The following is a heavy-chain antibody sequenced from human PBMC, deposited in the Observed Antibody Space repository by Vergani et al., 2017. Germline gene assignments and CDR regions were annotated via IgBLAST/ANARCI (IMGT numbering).Heavy chain of an antibody. V-gene: IGHV4-59*13. CDR1: GGSFNTYY. CDR3: ARVMYRDEAATSYRLEGMDI. Sequence: QVQLEESGPGLVKPSETLSLTCTVSGGSFNTYYWSWIRQSPGTGLEWIGYIYFTGSTNYNPSLNSRVTMSVDTSKNQFSLKLRSVTAADTAVYFCARVMYRDEAATSYRLEGMDIWGQGTTVTISS. CDR2: IYFTGST. J-gene: IGHJ6*02. D-gene: IGHD6-25*01.